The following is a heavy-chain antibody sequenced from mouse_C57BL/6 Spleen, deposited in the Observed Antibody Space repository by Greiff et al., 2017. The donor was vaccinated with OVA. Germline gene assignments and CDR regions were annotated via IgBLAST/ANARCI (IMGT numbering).Heavy chain of an antibody. CDR1: GYTFTSYW. Sequence: QVQLKQPGAELVRPGSSVKLSCKASGYTFTSYWMHWVKQRPIQGLEWIGNIDPSDSETHYNQKFKDKATLTVDKSSSTAYMQLSSLTSEDSAVYYCARGANYSNYAWFAYWGQGTLVTVSA. CDR2: IDPSDSET. CDR3: ARGANYSNYAWFAY. D-gene: IGHD2-5*01. J-gene: IGHJ3*01. V-gene: IGHV1-52*01.